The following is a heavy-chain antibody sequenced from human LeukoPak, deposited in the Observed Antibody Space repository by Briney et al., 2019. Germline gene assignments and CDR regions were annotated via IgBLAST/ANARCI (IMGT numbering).Heavy chain of an antibody. J-gene: IGHJ4*02. CDR3: ARCRGRVGATTD. CDR2: IYYSGTT. Sequence: SETFSLTCTVSGGSITRSSDYWGWIRQPPGKGLEWIGSIYYSGTTYYNPSLKSRVTISVDTSNNQFSLKLSSVTAADTAVYYCARCRGRVGATTDWGQGTLVTVSS. D-gene: IGHD1-26*01. CDR1: GGSITRSSDY. V-gene: IGHV4-39*01.